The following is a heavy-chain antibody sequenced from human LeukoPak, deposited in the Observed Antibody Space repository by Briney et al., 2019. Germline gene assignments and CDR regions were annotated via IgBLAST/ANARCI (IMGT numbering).Heavy chain of an antibody. Sequence: ASVKVSCKASGYTFTSYGISWVRQAPGQGLEWMGWISAYNGNTNYAQKPQGRVTMTTDTSTSTAYMELRSLRSDDTAVYYCARDRHYDILTGYVYWRQGTLVTVSS. CDR1: GYTFTSYG. CDR2: ISAYNGNT. D-gene: IGHD3-9*01. CDR3: ARDRHYDILTGYVY. J-gene: IGHJ4*02. V-gene: IGHV1-18*01.